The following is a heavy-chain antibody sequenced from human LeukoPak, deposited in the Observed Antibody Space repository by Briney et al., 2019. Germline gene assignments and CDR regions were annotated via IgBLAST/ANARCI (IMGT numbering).Heavy chain of an antibody. D-gene: IGHD5-12*01. V-gene: IGHV3-30-3*01. CDR1: GFTFSSYA. CDR3: ARIRGYSGYDRGYFDY. Sequence: GGSLRLSCAASGFTFSSYAMPWVRQAPGKGLEWVAVISYDGSNKYYADSVKGRFTISRDNSKNTLYLQMNSLRAEDTAVYYCARIRGYSGYDRGYFDYWGQGTLVTVSS. J-gene: IGHJ4*02. CDR2: ISYDGSNK.